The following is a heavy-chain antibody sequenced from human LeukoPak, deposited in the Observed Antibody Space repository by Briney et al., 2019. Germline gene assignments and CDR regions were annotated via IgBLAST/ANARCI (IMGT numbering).Heavy chain of an antibody. CDR1: GFTFSSYW. V-gene: IGHV3-7*01. Sequence: GGSLRLSCAASGFTFSSYWMNWARQAPGKGLEWVASINHNGNVNYYVDSVKGRFTISRDNSKNTLYLQMNSLRAEDTAVYYCARDRCSSTNCYHYYFDYWGQGTLVTVSS. CDR3: ARDRCSSTNCYHYYFDY. J-gene: IGHJ4*02. CDR2: INHNGNVN. D-gene: IGHD2-2*01.